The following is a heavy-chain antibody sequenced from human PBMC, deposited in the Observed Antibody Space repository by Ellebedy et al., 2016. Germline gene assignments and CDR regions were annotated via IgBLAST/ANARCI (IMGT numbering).Heavy chain of an antibody. J-gene: IGHJ4*02. V-gene: IGHV1-18*04. CDR2: ISAYNGYT. CDR3: ARGLGYCSSTSCTIAFYFDY. D-gene: IGHD2-2*01. Sequence: ASVKVSCKASGYTFTSYGISWVRQAPGQGLEWMGWISAYNGYTNYAQKVQGRVTMTTDTSTSTAYMELRSLRSDDTAVYYCARGLGYCSSTSCTIAFYFDYWGQGTLVTVSS. CDR1: GYTFTSYG.